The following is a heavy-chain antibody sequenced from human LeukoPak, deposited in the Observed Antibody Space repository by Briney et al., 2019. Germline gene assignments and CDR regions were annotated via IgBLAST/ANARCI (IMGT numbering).Heavy chain of an antibody. V-gene: IGHV4-38-2*02. D-gene: IGHD1-7*01. CDR2: IYHSGST. Sequence: PSETLSLTCTVSGYSISSGYYWGWIRQPPGKGLEWIGSIYHSGSTYYNPSLKSRVTISVDTSKNQFSLKLSSVTAADTAVYYCARHGRRHELDYWGQGTLVTVSS. J-gene: IGHJ4*02. CDR1: GYSISSGYY. CDR3: ARHGRRHELDY.